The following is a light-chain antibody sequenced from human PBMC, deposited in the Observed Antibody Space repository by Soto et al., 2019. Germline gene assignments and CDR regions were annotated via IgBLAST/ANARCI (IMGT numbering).Light chain of an antibody. Sequence: IALTQSPATVSVSPGDRVTLSCWASQNIYSNLGWYQQRPGQAPRLLIYGASIRATDIPARFSGGGSGTEFALTLSSLQSVDFAIYFCQQRNIWPPVTFGQETDWRL. CDR1: QNIYSN. CDR2: GAS. V-gene: IGKV3D-15*01. CDR3: QQRNIWPPVT. J-gene: IGKJ5*01.